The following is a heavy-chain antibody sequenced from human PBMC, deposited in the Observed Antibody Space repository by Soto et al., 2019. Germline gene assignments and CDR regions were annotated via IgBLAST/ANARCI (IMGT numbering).Heavy chain of an antibody. CDR2: ISYNGGKK. D-gene: IGHD1-26*01. V-gene: IGHV3-30*03. CDR3: ARDWDRGGGSYLWKFDL. Sequence: QVQLVESGGGVVQPGTSLRLSCAASGFTFSSYGMHWVRQAPGKGLEWVAVISYNGGKKYYGDSVKGRFTISRDNSENSLYLQMDTLRSEDTAVYYCARDWDRGGGSYLWKFDLWGRGTLVTVSS. CDR1: GFTFSSYG. J-gene: IGHJ2*01.